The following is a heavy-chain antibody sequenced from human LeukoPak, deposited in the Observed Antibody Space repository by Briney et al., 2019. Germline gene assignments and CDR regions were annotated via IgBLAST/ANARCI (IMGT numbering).Heavy chain of an antibody. V-gene: IGHV4-39*07. J-gene: IGHJ3*02. CDR2: IYYSGST. D-gene: IGHD2-21*02. CDR3: ARLVTASEYAFDI. CDR1: GGSISSSSYY. Sequence: SETLSLTCTASGGSISSSSYYWGWIRQPPGKGLEWIGSIYYSGSTYYNPSLKSRVTMSVDTSKNQFSLKLSSVTAADTAVYYCARLVTASEYAFDIWGQGTMVTVSS.